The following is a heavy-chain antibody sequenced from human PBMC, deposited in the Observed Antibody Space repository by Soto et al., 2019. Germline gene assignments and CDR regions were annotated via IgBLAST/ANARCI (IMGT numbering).Heavy chain of an antibody. CDR2: IYPGDSDT. D-gene: IGHD2-15*01. V-gene: IGHV5-51*01. CDR1: GYSFTSYW. CDR3: ARLSPEVAIPWPYTYYGMDV. J-gene: IGHJ6*02. Sequence: GESLKISCKGSGYSFTSYWIGWVRQMPGKGLEWMGIIYPGDSDTRYSPSFQGQVTISADKSISTAYLQWSSLKASDTAMYYYARLSPEVAIPWPYTYYGMDVWGQGTTVTVSS.